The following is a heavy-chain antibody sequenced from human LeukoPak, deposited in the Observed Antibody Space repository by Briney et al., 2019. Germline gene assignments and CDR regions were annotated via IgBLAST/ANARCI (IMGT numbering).Heavy chain of an antibody. CDR1: GFTFDDYA. V-gene: IGHV3-9*03. D-gene: IGHD3-10*01. CDR2: ISWNSGSI. J-gene: IGHJ4*02. CDR3: AKDYLHYYGSGSLPDY. Sequence: GGSLRLSCAASGFTFDDYAMHWVRQAPGKGLEWVSGISWNSGSIGYADSVKGRFTISRDNAKNSLYLQMNSLRAEDMALYYCAKDYLHYYGSGSLPDYWGQGTLVTVSS.